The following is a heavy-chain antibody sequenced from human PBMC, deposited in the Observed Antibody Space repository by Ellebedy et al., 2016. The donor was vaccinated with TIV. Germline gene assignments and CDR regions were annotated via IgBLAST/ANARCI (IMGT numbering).Heavy chain of an antibody. J-gene: IGHJ3*01. V-gene: IGHV3-33*01. CDR2: IWYDGRNK. CDR1: GFTFRIYG. D-gene: IGHD3-22*01. CDR3: ARDNYYDHLDV. Sequence: GESLKISCVASGFTFRIYGMHWVRHAPGKGLEWVAVIWYDGRNKSYADSVKGRFTISRDNAQNSLYLQMNSLRADDTAVYYCARDNYYDHLDVWGQGTMVTVSS.